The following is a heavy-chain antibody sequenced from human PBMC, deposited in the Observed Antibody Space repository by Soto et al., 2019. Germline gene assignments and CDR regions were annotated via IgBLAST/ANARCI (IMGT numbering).Heavy chain of an antibody. V-gene: IGHV3-13*01. CDR1: GFTFSRYD. Sequence: GGSLRLSCAASGFTFSRYDMHWVRQATGKGLEWVSTIGTAGDTYYPGSVKGRFTISRENAKNSLYLQMNSLRAGDTAVYFCARAYCGGGSCYGPLDYWGQGT. D-gene: IGHD2-15*01. CDR3: ARAYCGGGSCYGPLDY. J-gene: IGHJ4*02. CDR2: IGTAGDT.